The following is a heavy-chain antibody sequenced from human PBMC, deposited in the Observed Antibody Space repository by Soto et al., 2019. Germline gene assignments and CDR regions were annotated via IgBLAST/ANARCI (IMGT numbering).Heavy chain of an antibody. J-gene: IGHJ4*02. CDR2: INPDGGST. D-gene: IGHD3-3*01. Sequence: QVQLVQSGAEVKKPGASVMLSCKASGYTFTSHYMHWVRQAPGQGLEWMGIINPDGGSTRYAQKFQGRVTMTRDTSTSTFYMELSSLRSEDTAVYYCAKAPRGGVIITTYSAHIDYWGQGTLVTVSS. CDR3: AKAPRGGVIITTYSAHIDY. V-gene: IGHV1-46*01. CDR1: GYTFTSHY.